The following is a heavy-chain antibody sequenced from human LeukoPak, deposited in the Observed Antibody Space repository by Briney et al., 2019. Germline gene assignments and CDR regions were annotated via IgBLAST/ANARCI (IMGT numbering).Heavy chain of an antibody. J-gene: IGHJ4*02. V-gene: IGHV3-7*01. Sequence: PGGSLRLSCAASGFTFSNYWMSWVRQPPGKGLEWVANINQDGSEKYYVDSVKGRFTISRDNAKNSLYLQMNSLRAEDTAVYYCATDIVATKYFDYWGQGTLVTVSS. CDR1: GFTFSNYW. D-gene: IGHD5-12*01. CDR3: ATDIVATKYFDY. CDR2: INQDGSEK.